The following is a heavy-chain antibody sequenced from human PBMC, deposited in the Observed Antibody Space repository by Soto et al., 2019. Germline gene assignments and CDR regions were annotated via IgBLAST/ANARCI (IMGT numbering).Heavy chain of an antibody. V-gene: IGHV1-69*10. CDR3: ARVVDSGSYYFDY. CDR1: GGTFSSYA. J-gene: IGHJ4*02. CDR2: IIPIFGIA. Sequence: ASVKVSCKASGGTFSSYAISWVRQAPGQGLEWMGGIIPIFGIANYAQKFQGRVTITADKSTSTAYMELSSLRSEDTAVYYCARVVDSGSYYFDYWGQGTLVTVSS. D-gene: IGHD1-26*01.